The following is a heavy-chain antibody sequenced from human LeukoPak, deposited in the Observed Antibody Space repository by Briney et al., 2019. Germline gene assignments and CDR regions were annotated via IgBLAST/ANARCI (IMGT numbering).Heavy chain of an antibody. CDR3: AKAQEGGWNAFDI. J-gene: IGHJ3*02. CDR2: ISGYNGNT. V-gene: IGHV1-18*01. CDR1: GYTFSDYG. D-gene: IGHD3-16*01. Sequence: ASVKVSCKASGYTFSDYGISWVRLAPGQGLEWMGWISGYNGNTNYAQKLQGRVTMTTDTSTSTAYMELRSLRSDDTAVYYCAKAQEGGWNAFDIWGQGTMVTVSS.